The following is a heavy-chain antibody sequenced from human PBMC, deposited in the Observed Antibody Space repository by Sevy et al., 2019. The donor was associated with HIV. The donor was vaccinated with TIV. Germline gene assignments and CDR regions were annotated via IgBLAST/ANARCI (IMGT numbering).Heavy chain of an antibody. D-gene: IGHD1-1*01. J-gene: IGHJ4*02. V-gene: IGHV4-34*01. CDR2: INHSGST. CDR1: GGSFSGYY. CDR3: AAPPKSRQGTGTRGVWDY. Sequence: SETLSLTCAVYGGSFSGYYWSWIRQPPGKGLEWTGEINHSGSTNYNPSLKSRVTISVDTSKNQFSLKLSSVTAADTAVYYCAAPPKSRQGTGTRGVWDYWGQGTLVTVSS.